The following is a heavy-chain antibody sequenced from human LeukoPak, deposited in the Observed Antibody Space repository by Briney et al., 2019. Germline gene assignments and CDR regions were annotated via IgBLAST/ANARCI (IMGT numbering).Heavy chain of an antibody. CDR1: GGSISSLY. J-gene: IGHJ4*02. Sequence: SETLSLTCTVPGGSISSLYWSWIRQPPGNGLEWIGYIYYSGSTNYNPSLKSRVTISVDTSKNQFSLKLSSVTAGDTAVYYCARAGDMVAPVDFWGQGNLTTVSS. CDR3: ARAGDMVAPVDF. CDR2: IYYSGST. D-gene: IGHD5-12*01. V-gene: IGHV4-59*11.